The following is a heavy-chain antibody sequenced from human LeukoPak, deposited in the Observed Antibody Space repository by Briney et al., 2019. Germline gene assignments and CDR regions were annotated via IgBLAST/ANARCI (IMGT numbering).Heavy chain of an antibody. CDR2: ITCSSSYI. Sequence: KPGGSLPLSCAASGFPFSRYSMNDVRPPPGKGLEWVSSITCSSSYIYYADSVKCRFTISRDNAKNSLYLQMNSLRAEDTAVYYCARALGGSTGAFDIWGQGTMVTVSS. V-gene: IGHV3-21*01. CDR1: GFPFSRYS. D-gene: IGHD3-16*01. J-gene: IGHJ3*02. CDR3: ARALGGSTGAFDI.